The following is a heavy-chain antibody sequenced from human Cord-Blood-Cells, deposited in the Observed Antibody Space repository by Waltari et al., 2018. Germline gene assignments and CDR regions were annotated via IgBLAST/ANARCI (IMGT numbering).Heavy chain of an antibody. V-gene: IGHV1-8*03. CDR2: MNPNSGNT. Sequence: QVQLVQSGAEVKKPGASVKVSCKASGYTLPRYDINWVRQATGQGLEWMGWMNPNSGNTGYAQKFQGRVTITRNTSISTAYMELSSLRSEDTAVYYCARGPGYSGYDDAFDIWGQGTMVTVSS. J-gene: IGHJ3*02. CDR1: GYTLPRYD. D-gene: IGHD5-12*01. CDR3: ARGPGYSGYDDAFDI.